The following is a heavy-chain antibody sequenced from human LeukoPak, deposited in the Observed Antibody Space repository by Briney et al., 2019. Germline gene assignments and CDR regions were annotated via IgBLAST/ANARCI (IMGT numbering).Heavy chain of an antibody. V-gene: IGHV5-51*01. CDR1: GYSFTSYW. D-gene: IGHD1-1*01. CDR3: ARLDGSGTTGTHFDY. Sequence: GESLKISCKGSGYSFTSYWIGWVRQMPGKGLEWMGIIYPGDSDTKYRPSFQGQVTISADKSISTAYLQWSSLKASDTAMYYCARLDGSGTTGTHFDYWGQGTLVTVSS. CDR2: IYPGDSDT. J-gene: IGHJ4*02.